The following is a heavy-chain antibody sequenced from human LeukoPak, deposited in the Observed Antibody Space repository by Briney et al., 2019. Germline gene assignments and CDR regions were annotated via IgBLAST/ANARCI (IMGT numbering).Heavy chain of an antibody. V-gene: IGHV3-30*18. Sequence: PGGSLRLTCAASGFTFSSYGMHWVRQAPSKGLEWVAVISYDGSNKYYADSVKGRFTISRDNSKNTLYLQMNSLRAEDTAVYYCAKGIPSSSSGGAYYFDYWGQGTLVTVSS. CDR2: ISYDGSNK. CDR1: GFTFSSYG. D-gene: IGHD6-13*01. J-gene: IGHJ4*02. CDR3: AKGIPSSSSGGAYYFDY.